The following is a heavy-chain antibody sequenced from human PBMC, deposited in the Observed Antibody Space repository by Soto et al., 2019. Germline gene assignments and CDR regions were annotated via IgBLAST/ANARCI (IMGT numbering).Heavy chain of an antibody. CDR3: ARHQSHSSSYVDP. J-gene: IGHJ5*02. CDR2: IYYSGST. Sequence: SETLSLTCTVFGGSISSSSYYWGWIRQPPGKGLEWIGSIYYSGSTYYNPSLKSRVTISVDTSKNQFSLKLSSVTAADTAVYYCARHQSHSSSYVDPWGQGTLVTVSS. CDR1: GGSISSSSYY. D-gene: IGHD6-13*01. V-gene: IGHV4-39*01.